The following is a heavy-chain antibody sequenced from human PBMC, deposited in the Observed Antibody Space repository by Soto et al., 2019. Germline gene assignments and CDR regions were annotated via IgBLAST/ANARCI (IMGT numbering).Heavy chain of an antibody. V-gene: IGHV3-21*01. CDR1: GFTFYSFS. J-gene: IGHJ6*03. Sequence: EVQLVESGGGLVKPGESLRLSCAASGFTFYSFSMNWVRQAAGRGPEWVSSIDTTSKYIYYADSVRGRFTISRDNAKDSLYLQMYSLRAEDTAVYYCVRDIGQYFRSGYMDVWGRGTTVTVSS. CDR3: VRDIGQYFRSGYMDV. CDR2: IDTTSKYI. D-gene: IGHD3-9*01.